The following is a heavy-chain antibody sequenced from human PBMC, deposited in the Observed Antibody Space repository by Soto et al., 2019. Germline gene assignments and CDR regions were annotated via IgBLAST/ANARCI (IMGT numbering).Heavy chain of an antibody. CDR3: VKSGDNYNLLDY. CDR2: SSNSGSFT. CDR1: VLTLSDHY. Sequence: GALRISGPASVLTLSDHYMRWIRQAPGKGLEWIGYSSNSGSFTRYADSVKGRFSISRDNAKSSLYLQISSLRGDDMATYYCVKSGDNYNLLDYWGQGTPVTVSS. J-gene: IGHJ4*02. V-gene: IGHV3-11*06. D-gene: IGHD1-1*01.